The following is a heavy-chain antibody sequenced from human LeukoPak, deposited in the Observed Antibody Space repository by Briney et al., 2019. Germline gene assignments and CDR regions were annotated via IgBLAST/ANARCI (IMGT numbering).Heavy chain of an antibody. CDR3: AKGRGYSYGYLADY. V-gene: IGHV3-9*01. D-gene: IGHD5-18*01. CDR1: GFTFDDYA. CDR2: INWNSGSI. J-gene: IGHJ4*02. Sequence: GRSLRLPCAASGFTFDDYAMHWVRQAPGKGLEWVSGINWNSGSIGYADSVKGRFTISRDNAKNSLYLQMNSLRAEDTALYYCAKGRGYSYGYLADYWGQGTLVTVSS.